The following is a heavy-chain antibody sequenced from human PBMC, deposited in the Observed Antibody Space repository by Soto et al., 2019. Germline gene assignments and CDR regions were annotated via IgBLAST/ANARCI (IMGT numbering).Heavy chain of an antibody. CDR3: AKAPGDLRNY. D-gene: IGHD3-10*01. CDR1: GFTFSSYG. Sequence: QVQLVESGGGVVQPGRSLRLSCAASGFTFSSYGMHWVRQAPGKGLEWVAVISYDGSNKYYADSVKGRFTISRDNSKKTLYLQMNSLRAEDTAVYYCAKAPGDLRNYWGQGTLVPVSS. V-gene: IGHV3-30*18. J-gene: IGHJ4*02. CDR2: ISYDGSNK.